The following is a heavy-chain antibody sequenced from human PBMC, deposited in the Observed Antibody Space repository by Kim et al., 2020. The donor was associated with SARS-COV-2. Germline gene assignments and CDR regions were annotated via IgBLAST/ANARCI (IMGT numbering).Heavy chain of an antibody. D-gene: IGHD6-13*01. V-gene: IGHV4-30-4*01. CDR1: GGSISSTDYY. Sequence: SETLSLTCTVSGGSISSTDYYWSWIRQPPGKGLEWIGYIYYFGSTYYNPSLESRVTISVDTSKNQFSLKLISVTAADTAVYYCAKVFAWQQLVYYFEYWGQGTLVTVSS. J-gene: IGHJ4*02. CDR3: AKVFAWQQLVYYFEY. CDR2: IYYFGST.